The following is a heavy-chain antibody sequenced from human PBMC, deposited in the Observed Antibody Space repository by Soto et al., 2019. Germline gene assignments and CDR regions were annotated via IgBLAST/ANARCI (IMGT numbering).Heavy chain of an antibody. V-gene: IGHV4-4*02. J-gene: IGHJ4*02. CDR2: IYHSGTI. Sequence: QVQLQESGPGLVKPSGTLSLTCAVSGASINSSNWWRGFRQPPGKGLEWIGEIYHSGTINYNPSLKSRISISLDKSKNQFSLKLNSVTAADTAVYFCASSKRPTVLVDHWGQGALVTVSS. CDR3: ASSKRPTVLVDH. D-gene: IGHD2-8*02. CDR1: GASINSSNW.